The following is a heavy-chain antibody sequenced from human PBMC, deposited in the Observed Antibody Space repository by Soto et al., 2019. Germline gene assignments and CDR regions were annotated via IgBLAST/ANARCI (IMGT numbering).Heavy chain of an antibody. Sequence: SETLSLTCTVSGGSISSYYWSWIRQPAGKGLEWIGRIYSNGNTNYNPSLKSRVTMSVDRSTNQLSLNLSSVTAADTAVYHCAREVEVVGLSWGLDPWGQGTPVTVSS. D-gene: IGHD6-19*01. CDR2: IYSNGNT. J-gene: IGHJ5*02. CDR3: AREVEVVGLSWGLDP. CDR1: GGSISSYY. V-gene: IGHV4-4*07.